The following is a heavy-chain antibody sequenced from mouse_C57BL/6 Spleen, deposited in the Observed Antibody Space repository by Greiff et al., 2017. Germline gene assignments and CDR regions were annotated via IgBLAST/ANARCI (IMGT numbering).Heavy chain of an antibody. CDR2: IYPSNGGT. V-gene: IGHV1-53*01. J-gene: IGHJ3*01. CDR3: ARTGGYDYPWFAY. Sequence: QVQLQQPGTELVKPGASVKLSCKASGYTFTSYWMHWVKQRPGQGLEWIGNIYPSNGGTNYNAKFKSKATLTVDKSSSTAYMQLSSLTSEDSAVYYCARTGGYDYPWFAYWGQGTLVTVSA. CDR1: GYTFTSYW. D-gene: IGHD2-4*01.